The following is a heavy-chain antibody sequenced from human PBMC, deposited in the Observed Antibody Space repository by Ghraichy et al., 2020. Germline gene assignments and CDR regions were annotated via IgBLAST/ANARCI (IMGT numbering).Heavy chain of an antibody. D-gene: IGHD6-6*01. V-gene: IGHV3-21*01. CDR2: ISSSSSYI. CDR3: ARASIPPRQLEFGMDV. J-gene: IGHJ6*02. CDR1: GFSFSGYS. Sequence: GGSLRLSCAASGFSFSGYSMNWVRQSPGKGLEWVSSISSSSSYIYYADSVKGRFTISRDNAKNSLYLQMNSLRAEDTAVYYCARASIPPRQLEFGMDVWGQGTTVTVSS.